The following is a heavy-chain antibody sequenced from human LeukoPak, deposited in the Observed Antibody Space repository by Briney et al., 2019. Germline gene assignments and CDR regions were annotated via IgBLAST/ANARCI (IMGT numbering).Heavy chain of an antibody. CDR2: IHYSGNT. D-gene: IGHD3-10*01. J-gene: IGHJ4*02. Sequence: TSETLSLTCTVSGGSISSYYRSWIRQPPGKGLEWLGYIHYSGNTNHNPSLKSRATISVDTSKNQFSLKLSSVTAADTAVYYCARGDYYTAPFDYWGQGTLVTVSS. V-gene: IGHV4-59*01. CDR1: GGSISSYY. CDR3: ARGDYYTAPFDY.